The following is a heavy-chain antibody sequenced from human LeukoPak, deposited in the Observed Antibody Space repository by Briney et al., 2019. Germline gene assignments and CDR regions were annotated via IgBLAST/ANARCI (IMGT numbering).Heavy chain of an antibody. Sequence: RASVKVSCKASGYTFTGYYMHWVRQAPGQGLEWMGWINPNSGGTNYAQKFQGRVTMTRDTSISTAYMELSRLRSDDTAVYYCARGEWEPPDYYYYMDVWGKGTTVTVSS. D-gene: IGHD1-26*01. CDR3: ARGEWEPPDYYYYMDV. J-gene: IGHJ6*03. CDR2: INPNSGGT. CDR1: GYTFTGYY. V-gene: IGHV1-2*02.